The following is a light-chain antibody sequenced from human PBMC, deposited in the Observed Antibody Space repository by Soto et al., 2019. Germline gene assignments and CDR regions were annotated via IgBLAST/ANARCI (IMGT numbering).Light chain of an antibody. V-gene: IGKV3-20*01. CDR2: GAS. CDR1: QSVTSNY. CDR3: QQYGGSPIT. J-gene: IGKJ5*01. Sequence: EIVLTQSPGTLSLSPGERATLSCRASQSVTSNYLAWYQQKPGQAPRLLVYGASSRATGISDRFSGSGSGTDFTLTISRLEPEDFALYYCQQYGGSPITFGLGTRLEIK.